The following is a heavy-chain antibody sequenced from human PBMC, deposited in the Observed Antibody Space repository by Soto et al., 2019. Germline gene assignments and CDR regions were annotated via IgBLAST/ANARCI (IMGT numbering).Heavy chain of an antibody. Sequence: QVQLQESGPGLVKPSQTLSLTCTVSGGSITSDYSCWSWIRQPPGQGLEWIGHIFDSGTTYTNPSLRSQVAISLDPSKNPFSLTLSSVTAADTAVYYCARGPSGDKVHYWGQGALVTVSS. CDR3: ARGPSGDKVHY. CDR1: GGSITSDYSC. D-gene: IGHD7-27*01. V-gene: IGHV4-30-4*01. J-gene: IGHJ4*02. CDR2: IFDSGTT.